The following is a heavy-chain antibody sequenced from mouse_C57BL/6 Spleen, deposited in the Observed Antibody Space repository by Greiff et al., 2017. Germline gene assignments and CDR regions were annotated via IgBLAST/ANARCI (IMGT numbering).Heavy chain of an antibody. Sequence: QVQLQQPGAELVMPGASVKLSCKASGYTFTSYWMHWVKQRPGQGLEWIGEIDPSDSYTNYNQKFKGKSTLTVDKSSSTAYMQLSSLTSEDSAVYYCAPSPLMDYWGQGTSVTVSS. J-gene: IGHJ4*01. CDR3: APSPLMDY. CDR2: IDPSDSYT. CDR1: GYTFTSYW. V-gene: IGHV1-69*01.